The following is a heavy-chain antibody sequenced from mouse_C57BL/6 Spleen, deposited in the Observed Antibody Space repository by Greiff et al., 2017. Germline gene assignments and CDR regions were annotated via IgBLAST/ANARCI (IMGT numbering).Heavy chain of an antibody. J-gene: IGHJ3*01. Sequence: EVQVVESGGGLVKPGGSLKLSCAASGFTFSSYAMSWVRQTPEKRLEWVATISDGGSYTYYPDNVKGRFTISRDNAKNNLYLQMSHLKSEDTAMYYCARDGDYYGSSSGFAYWGQGTLVTVSA. D-gene: IGHD1-1*01. V-gene: IGHV5-4*01. CDR1: GFTFSSYA. CDR2: ISDGGSYT. CDR3: ARDGDYYGSSSGFAY.